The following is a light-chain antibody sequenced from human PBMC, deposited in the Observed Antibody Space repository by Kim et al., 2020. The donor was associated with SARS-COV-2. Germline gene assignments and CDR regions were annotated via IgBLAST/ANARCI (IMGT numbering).Light chain of an antibody. CDR2: AAS. CDR3: QQLNSYLYT. CDR1: QCISSY. V-gene: IGKV1-9*01. J-gene: IGKJ2*01. Sequence: SASGGDRVAITCRASQCISSYLAWYQQKPGKAPKLLIYAASTLQSGVPSRFSGSGSGTEFTRTISSLQPEDFATYYCQQLNSYLYTFGQGTKLDI.